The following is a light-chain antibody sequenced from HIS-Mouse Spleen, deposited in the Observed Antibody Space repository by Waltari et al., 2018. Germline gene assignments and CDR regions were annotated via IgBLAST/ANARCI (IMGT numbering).Light chain of an antibody. J-gene: IGLJ3*02. CDR3: AAWDDSLSGPV. V-gene: IGLV1-47*01. CDR1: SPNIGSNS. Sequence: QSVLTQPPSASGTPGQRVTISCSGSSPNIGSNSVNWYQQLPGTAPKLLIYRNNQRPSGVPDRFSGSKSGTSASLAISGLRSEDEADYYCAAWDDSLSGPVFGGGTKLTVL. CDR2: RNN.